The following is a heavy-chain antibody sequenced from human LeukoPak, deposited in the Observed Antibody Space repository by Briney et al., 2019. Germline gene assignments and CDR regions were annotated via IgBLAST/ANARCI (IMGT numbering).Heavy chain of an antibody. CDR1: GFTFSNYA. CDR2: ISGSGGTT. V-gene: IGHV3-23*01. D-gene: IGHD1-7*01. Sequence: GGSLSLSCATSGFTFSNYAVSWVRQAPGKGLEWVSSISGSGGTTYYADSVKGRFTISRDNSKNTLFLQMHSLRAEDTALYYCAKKPGTTEDPFDYWGQGTLVTVSS. J-gene: IGHJ4*02. CDR3: AKKPGTTEDPFDY.